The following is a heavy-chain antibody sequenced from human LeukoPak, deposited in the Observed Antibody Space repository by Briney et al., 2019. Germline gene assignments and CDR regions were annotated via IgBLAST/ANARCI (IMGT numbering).Heavy chain of an antibody. CDR2: IYYSGST. CDR3: ARDGALYYGLGKTHTPGIDY. CDR1: GGSISSGDYY. V-gene: IGHV4-30-4*01. D-gene: IGHD3-10*01. J-gene: IGHJ4*02. Sequence: SETLSLTCTVSGGSISSGDYYWSWIRQPPGKGLEWIGYIYYSGSTYYNPSLKSRVTISVDTSKNQFSLKLNSVTAADTAVYYCARDGALYYGLGKTHTPGIDYWGQGTLVTVSS.